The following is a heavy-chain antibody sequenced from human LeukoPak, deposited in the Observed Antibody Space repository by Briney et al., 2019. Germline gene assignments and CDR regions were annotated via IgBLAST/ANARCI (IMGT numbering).Heavy chain of an antibody. CDR2: IYSGGST. D-gene: IGHD6-19*01. CDR1: GFTVSSNY. CDR3: ARDRYSSGWLDY. Sequence: GGSLGLSCAASGFTVSSNYMSWVRQAPGKGLEWVSVIYSGGSTYYADSVKGRFTISRDNSKNTLYLQMNSLRAEDTAVYYCARDRYSSGWLDYWGQGTLVTVSS. V-gene: IGHV3-53*01. J-gene: IGHJ4*02.